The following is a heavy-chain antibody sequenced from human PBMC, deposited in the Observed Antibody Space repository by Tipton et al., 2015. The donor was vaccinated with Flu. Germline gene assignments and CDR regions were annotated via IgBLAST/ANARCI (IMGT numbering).Heavy chain of an antibody. CDR1: GGSISSGGYY. J-gene: IGHJ3*02. D-gene: IGHD2-8*01. V-gene: IGHV4-31*03. Sequence: TLSLTCTVSGGSISSGGYYWSWIRQHPGKGLEWIGYMYYSGSTYYNPSLKSRVTISVDTSKNQFSLKLSSVTAADTAVYYCVRDVYGTDAVEIWGQGTKVTVSS. CDR2: MYYSGST. CDR3: VRDVYGTDAVEI.